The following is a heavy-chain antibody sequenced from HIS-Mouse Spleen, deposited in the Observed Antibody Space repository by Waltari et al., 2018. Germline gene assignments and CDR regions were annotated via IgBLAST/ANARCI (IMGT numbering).Heavy chain of an antibody. J-gene: IGHJ2*01. CDR3: ASLLTGDWYFDL. V-gene: IGHV3-15*01. Sequence: EVQLVESGGGLVKPGGSLRLSCAASGFTFSNAWMSWVRQAPGKGLEGVGRKKRKTDGGKTDYAAPGKGRFTISRDDSKNTLYLQMNSLRAEDTAVYYCASLLTGDWYFDLWGRGTLVTVSS. D-gene: IGHD7-27*01. CDR1: GFTFSNAW. CDR2: KKRKTDGGKT.